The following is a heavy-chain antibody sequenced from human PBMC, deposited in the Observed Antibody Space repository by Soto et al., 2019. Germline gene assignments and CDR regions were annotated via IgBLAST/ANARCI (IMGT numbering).Heavy chain of an antibody. CDR3: ARASPIAVADHFDH. Sequence: QVQLVESGGGLVKPGGSLRLSCAASGFTFSDYYMSWSRQAPGKGLAWVSYISSSGSTIYYADSVKGRFNISRDNAKNSLYLQMNSRRAEDTAGYYCARASPIAVADHFDHWGQGTLVTVSS. CDR1: GFTFSDYY. V-gene: IGHV3-11*01. CDR2: ISSSGSTI. J-gene: IGHJ4*02. D-gene: IGHD6-19*01.